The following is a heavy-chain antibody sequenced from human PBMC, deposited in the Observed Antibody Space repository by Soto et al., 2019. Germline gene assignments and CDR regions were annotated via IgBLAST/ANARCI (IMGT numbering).Heavy chain of an antibody. CDR3: AKAAGYSFDS. CDR1: GFTFNSYA. J-gene: IGHJ4*02. CDR2: ISGNTVST. Sequence: EVQLLESGGGLLQPGGSLRLSCAASGFTFNSYAIHWVRQAPGKGLEWVSVISGNTVSTYYAGSVKGRFTISRDNSKNTMYMQITSLTAEDTAVYYYAKAAGYSFDSWGQGTLVTVSS. D-gene: IGHD6-19*01. V-gene: IGHV3-23*01.